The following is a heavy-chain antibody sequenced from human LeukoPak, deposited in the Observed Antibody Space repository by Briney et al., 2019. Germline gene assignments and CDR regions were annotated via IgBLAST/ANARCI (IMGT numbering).Heavy chain of an antibody. J-gene: IGHJ4*02. Sequence: GGSLRLSCAASGFTFSSYSMNWVRQAPGKGLEWVSSISSSSSYIYYADSVKGRFTISRDNAKNSLYLQMNSLRAEDTAVYYCARDPGDYRPGGKNYWGQGTLVTVSS. CDR3: ARDPGDYRPGGKNY. CDR2: ISSSSSYI. D-gene: IGHD4-11*01. V-gene: IGHV3-21*01. CDR1: GFTFSSYS.